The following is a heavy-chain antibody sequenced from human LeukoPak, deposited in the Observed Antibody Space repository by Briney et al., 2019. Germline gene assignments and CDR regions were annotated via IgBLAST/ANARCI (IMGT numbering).Heavy chain of an antibody. CDR1: GFTFSSYG. CDR3: AKDVGGSSHFDY. Sequence: GGSLRLSCAASGFTFSSYGMHWVRQALGKGLEWVAVIRYDGSNTYYADSVKGRFTISRDNSKNTLYLQMNSLRAEDTAVYYCAKDVGGSSHFDYWGQGTLVTVSS. V-gene: IGHV3-30*02. CDR2: IRYDGSNT. D-gene: IGHD1-26*01. J-gene: IGHJ4*02.